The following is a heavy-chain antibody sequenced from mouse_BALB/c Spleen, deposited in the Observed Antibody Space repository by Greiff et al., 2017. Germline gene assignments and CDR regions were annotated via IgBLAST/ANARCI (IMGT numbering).Heavy chain of an antibody. V-gene: IGHV5-17*02. CDR3: ARSNYGNYYAMDY. J-gene: IGHJ4*01. D-gene: IGHD2-1*01. CDR1: GFTFSSFG. CDR2: ISSGSSTI. Sequence: DVHLVESGGGLVQPGGSRKLSCAASGFTFSSFGMHWVRQAPEKGLEWVAYISSGSSTIYYADTVKGRFTISRDNPKNTLFLQMTSLRSEDTAMYYCARSNYGNYYAMDYWGQGTSVTVSS.